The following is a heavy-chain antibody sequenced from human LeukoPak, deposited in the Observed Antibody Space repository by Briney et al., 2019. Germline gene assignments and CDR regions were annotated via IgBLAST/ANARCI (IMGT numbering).Heavy chain of an antibody. Sequence: GGSLRLSCAASGFTFSSYAMSWVRQAPGKGLEWVSAISGSGGSTYYADSVKGRFTISRDNSKNTPYLQMNSLRAEDTAVYYCAKDKGQYYYYMDVWGKGTTVTVSS. CDR3: AKDKGQYYYYMDV. CDR2: ISGSGGST. CDR1: GFTFSSYA. J-gene: IGHJ6*03. V-gene: IGHV3-23*01.